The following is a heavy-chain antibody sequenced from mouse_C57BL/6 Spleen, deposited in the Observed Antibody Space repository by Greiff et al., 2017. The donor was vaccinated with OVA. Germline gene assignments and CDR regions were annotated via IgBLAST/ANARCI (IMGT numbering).Heavy chain of an antibody. CDR1: GYTFTSYW. J-gene: IGHJ3*01. V-gene: IGHV1-61*01. Sequence: QVQLKQPGAELVRPGSSVKLSCKASGYTFTSYWMDWVKQRPGQGLEWIGNIYPSDSETPSNQKFKDKATLTVDKSSSTAYMQLSSLTSEDSAVYYCARRGGAWFAYWGQGTLVTVSA. CDR3: ARRGGAWFAY. CDR2: IYPSDSET.